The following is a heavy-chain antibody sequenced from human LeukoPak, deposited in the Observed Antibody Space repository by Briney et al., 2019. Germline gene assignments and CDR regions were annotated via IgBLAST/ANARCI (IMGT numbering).Heavy chain of an antibody. Sequence: SVKVSCKASGGTFSSYAISWVRQAPGQGLEWMGGIIPIFGTANYAQKFQGRVTITTDESTSTAYMELSSLRSEDTAVYYCAVGIVVVVAATRGGRXXXYWGXGXXXT. CDR3: AVGIVVVVAATRGGRXXXY. CDR1: GGTFSSYA. CDR2: IIPIFGTA. J-gene: IGHJ4*01. D-gene: IGHD2-15*01. V-gene: IGHV1-69*05.